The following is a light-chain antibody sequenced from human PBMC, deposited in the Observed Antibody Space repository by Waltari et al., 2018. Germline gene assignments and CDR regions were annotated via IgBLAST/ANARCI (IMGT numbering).Light chain of an antibody. V-gene: IGKV4-1*01. Sequence: DIVMTQSPDSLAVSLGERASINCKSSQSVLPISSNRNYLAWYQQKPGQPPKLLIYWASSRESGVPDRFSGSGSGIDFTLTIDSLHAEDVAVYYCQQYYTAPPPTFGGGTKVEIK. CDR3: QQYYTAPPPT. J-gene: IGKJ4*01. CDR2: WAS. CDR1: QSVLPISSNRNY.